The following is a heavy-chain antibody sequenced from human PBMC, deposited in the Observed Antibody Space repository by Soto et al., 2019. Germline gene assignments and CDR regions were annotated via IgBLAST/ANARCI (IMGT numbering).Heavy chain of an antibody. CDR1: GYSFTSYW. CDR3: AIEGYNGPGIRKYYYYGMDV. V-gene: IGHV5-10-1*01. CDR2: IDPSDSYT. Sequence: GESLKISCKGSGYSFTSYWISWVRQMPGKGLEWMGRIDPSDSYTNYSPSFQGHVTISADKSISTAYLQMNSLKTEDTAVYSCAIEGYNGPGIRKYYYYGMDVWGQGTTVTVSS. J-gene: IGHJ6*02. D-gene: IGHD3-10*01.